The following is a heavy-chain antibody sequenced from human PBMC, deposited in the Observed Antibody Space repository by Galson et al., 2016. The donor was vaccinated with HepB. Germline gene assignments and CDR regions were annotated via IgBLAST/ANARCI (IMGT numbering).Heavy chain of an antibody. CDR1: GLSFSVRG. Sequence: SLRLSCATSGLSFSVRGMHWVRQAPGKGLEWVAVIWHDGRTTYNRESVKGRFIISRDNSRATLYLQMNSLRVDDTAIYYCATDGPPTVVVGAALDSWGQGTLVTVSS. V-gene: IGHV3-33*01. J-gene: IGHJ5*01. CDR2: IWHDGRTT. CDR3: ATDGPPTVVVGAALDS. D-gene: IGHD2-15*01.